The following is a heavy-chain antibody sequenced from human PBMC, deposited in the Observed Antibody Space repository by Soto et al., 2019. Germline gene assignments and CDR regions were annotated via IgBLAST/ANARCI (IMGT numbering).Heavy chain of an antibody. CDR2: IKQDGSEK. Sequence: EVQLVESGGGLVQPGGYLRLSCSASGFTFSSYWMSWVRQAPGKGLEWVANIKQDGSEKYYVDSVKGRFTISRDNAKTSLYLKMNCLSAEDAAVYYCARAGRITIFSTGYPLNAFDIWGQGTMVTVSS. CDR3: ARAGRITIFSTGYPLNAFDI. V-gene: IGHV3-7*01. D-gene: IGHD3-9*01. J-gene: IGHJ3*02. CDR1: GFTFSSYW.